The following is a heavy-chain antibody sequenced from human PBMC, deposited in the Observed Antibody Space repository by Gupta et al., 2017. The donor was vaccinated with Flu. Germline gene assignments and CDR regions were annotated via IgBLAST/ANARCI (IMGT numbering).Heavy chain of an antibody. D-gene: IGHD1-26*01. CDR3: ARDYSPEGSTYYYYYHGMDV. CDR1: GVTFTTNA. J-gene: IGHJ6*02. CDR2: IIPKFGTP. Sequence: QVQLVQSGAEVKMPGSSVRVSCKTSGVTFTTNAISWVRQAPGQGLEWMGGIIPKFGTPHFAPNFQDRVTISADETTRTAYMEMRSLRPEDTAVYYCARDYSPEGSTYYYYYHGMDVWGQGTTVTVSS. V-gene: IGHV1-69*01.